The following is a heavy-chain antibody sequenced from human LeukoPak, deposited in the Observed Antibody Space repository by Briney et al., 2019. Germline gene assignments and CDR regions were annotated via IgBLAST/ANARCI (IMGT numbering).Heavy chain of an antibody. CDR2: IYYTGTT. J-gene: IGHJ4*02. D-gene: IGHD5-24*01. V-gene: IGHV4-59*08. CDR1: GGSITSYY. CDR3: ARIWDGYSFFDC. Sequence: SETLSLTCTVSGGSITSYYWSWIRQPPGKGLGWIGYIYYTGTTEYNPSLKSRVTISVDTSKNQFSLMLSSVTAADTAVYYCARIWDGYSFFDCWGRGTLVTVSS.